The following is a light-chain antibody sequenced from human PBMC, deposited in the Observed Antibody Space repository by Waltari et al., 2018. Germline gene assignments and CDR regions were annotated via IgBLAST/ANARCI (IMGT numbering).Light chain of an antibody. CDR3: CSYVRSTWV. CDR2: EVS. Sequence: QSALTQPALVSGSPGQSLTLPCTGTSIDGGTYNLVSWYQQHPGRAPKVMIYEVSKRPSGVSNRFSGSKSGNTASLTISGLQAEDEADYYCCSYVRSTWVFGGGTKLTVL. CDR1: SIDGGTYNL. V-gene: IGLV2-23*02. J-gene: IGLJ3*02.